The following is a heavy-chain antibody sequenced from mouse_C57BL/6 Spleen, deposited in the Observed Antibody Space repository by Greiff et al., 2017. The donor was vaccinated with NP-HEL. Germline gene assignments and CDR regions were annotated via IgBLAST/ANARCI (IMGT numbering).Heavy chain of an antibody. CDR1: GFSFNTYA. J-gene: IGHJ4*01. CDR2: IRSKSNNYAT. CDR3: VRQGDYDSRSYAMDY. V-gene: IGHV10-1*01. D-gene: IGHD1-1*01. Sequence: EVKLVESGGGLVQPKGSLKLSCAASGFSFNTYAMNWVRQAPGKGLEWVARIRSKSNNYATYYADPVKDRFTISRDDSESMLYLQMNNLKTEDTAMYYCVRQGDYDSRSYAMDYWGQGTSVTVSS.